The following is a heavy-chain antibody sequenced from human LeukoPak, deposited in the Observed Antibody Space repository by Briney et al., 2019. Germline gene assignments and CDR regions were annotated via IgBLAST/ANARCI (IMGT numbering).Heavy chain of an antibody. CDR1: GFTFSSYA. J-gene: IGHJ4*02. Sequence: GSLRLSCAASGFTFSSYAMSWVRQAPGKGLEWVSAISGSGGSTYCADSVKGRFTISRDNSKNTLYLQMNSLRAEDTAVYYCAKPTLYSSSWPFDYWGQGTLVTVSS. V-gene: IGHV3-23*01. D-gene: IGHD6-13*01. CDR2: ISGSGGST. CDR3: AKPTLYSSSWPFDY.